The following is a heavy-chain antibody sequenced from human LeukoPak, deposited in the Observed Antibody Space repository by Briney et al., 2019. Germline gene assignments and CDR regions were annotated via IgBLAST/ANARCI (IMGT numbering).Heavy chain of an antibody. Sequence: PGGSLRLSCAASGFTFSSYAMSWVRQAPGKGLEWVSAISGSGGSTYYADSVKGRFTISRDNSKNTLYLQMNSLRAEDTAVYYCAKPVGYCSSTSCYNGAFDIWGQGTMVTVSS. CDR3: AKPVGYCSSTSCYNGAFDI. CDR2: ISGSGGST. V-gene: IGHV3-23*01. J-gene: IGHJ3*02. D-gene: IGHD2-2*02. CDR1: GFTFSSYA.